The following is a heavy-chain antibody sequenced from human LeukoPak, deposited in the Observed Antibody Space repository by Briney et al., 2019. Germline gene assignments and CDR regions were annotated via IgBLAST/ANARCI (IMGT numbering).Heavy chain of an antibody. CDR3: AEWGGTRQYYFDY. Sequence: GGSLRLSCAVSVVIFSDYGFHWVRQAPGKGLEWGSVTRVDGSIKQYADSVKGGFTTSRDNTKKTLYLQINFLRSEGTGLYYCAEWGGTRQYYFDYWGQGTLVTVSS. CDR1: VVIFSDYG. D-gene: IGHD1-1*01. CDR2: TRVDGSIK. J-gene: IGHJ4*02. V-gene: IGHV3-33*03.